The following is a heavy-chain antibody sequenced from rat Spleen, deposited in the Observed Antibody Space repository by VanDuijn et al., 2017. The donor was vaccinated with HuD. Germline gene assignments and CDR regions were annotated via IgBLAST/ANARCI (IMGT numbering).Heavy chain of an antibody. CDR1: GFTFSNYG. V-gene: IGHV5-29*01. CDR2: ITYDGSNT. D-gene: IGHD2-7*01. CDR3: SRHSNLAAGDF. Sequence: EVQLVESGGGLGHPGESLKLSCVASGFTFSNYGMAWVRQAPTKGLEWVATITYDGSNTYYRDSVKGRFTISRDNAKSTLYLQMDSLRSEDPATYFCSRHSNLAAGDFWGLGVMVTVSS. J-gene: IGHJ2*01.